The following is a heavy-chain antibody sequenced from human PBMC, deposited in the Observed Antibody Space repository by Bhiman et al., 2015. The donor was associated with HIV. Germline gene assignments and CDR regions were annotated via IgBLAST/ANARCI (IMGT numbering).Heavy chain of an antibody. CDR2: ISYDGSNK. CDR3: ARGGYPYYYYYYMDV. D-gene: IGHD5-18*01. Sequence: QVQLVESGGGVVQPGRSLRLSCAASGFTFSSYAMHWVRQAPGKGLEWVAVISYDGSNKYYADSVKGRFTISRDNSKNTLYLQMNSLRAEDTAVYYCARGGYPYYYYYYMDVWGKGTTVTVSS. V-gene: IGHV3-30*04. J-gene: IGHJ6*03. CDR1: GFTFSSYA.